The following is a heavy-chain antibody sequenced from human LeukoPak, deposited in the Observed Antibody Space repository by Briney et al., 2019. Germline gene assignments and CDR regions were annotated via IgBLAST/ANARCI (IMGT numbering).Heavy chain of an antibody. CDR1: GFTFSNYW. D-gene: IGHD6-13*01. V-gene: IGHV3-23*01. J-gene: IGHJ4*02. Sequence: PGGSLRLSCAASGFTFSNYWMHRVRQAPGKGLEWVSAISGSGGSTYYADSVKGRFTISRDNSKNTLYLQMNSLRAEDTAVYYCAKEPGYSSSWNYFDYWGQGTLVTVSS. CDR2: ISGSGGST. CDR3: AKEPGYSSSWNYFDY.